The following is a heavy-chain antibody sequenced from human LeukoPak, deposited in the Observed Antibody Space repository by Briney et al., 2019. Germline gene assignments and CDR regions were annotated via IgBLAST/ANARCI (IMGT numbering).Heavy chain of an antibody. CDR3: ARGRGSGSRWEAFDI. J-gene: IGHJ3*02. CDR1: GYTFTSYD. V-gene: IGHV1-18*01. Sequence: GASVKVSCKASGYTFTSYDINWVRQAPGQGLEWMGWIGAYNGNTNYAQKVQDRVTMTTDTSTSTAYMELRSLRSDDTAVYYCARGRGSGSRWEAFDIWGQGTMVTVSS. CDR2: IGAYNGNT. D-gene: IGHD3-22*01.